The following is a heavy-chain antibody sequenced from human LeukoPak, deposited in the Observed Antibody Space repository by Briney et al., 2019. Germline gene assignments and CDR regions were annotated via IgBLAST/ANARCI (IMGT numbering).Heavy chain of an antibody. CDR1: GFTFSSYE. J-gene: IGHJ6*03. D-gene: IGHD3-10*01. Sequence: PGGSLRLSCAASGFTFSSYEMNWVRQAPGKGLEWVSYISSSGSTIYYADSVKGRFTISRDNAKNSLYLQMNSLRAEDTAVYYCARAGGFGYYMDVWGKGTTVTVSS. CDR2: ISSSGSTI. CDR3: ARAGGFGYYMDV. V-gene: IGHV3-48*03.